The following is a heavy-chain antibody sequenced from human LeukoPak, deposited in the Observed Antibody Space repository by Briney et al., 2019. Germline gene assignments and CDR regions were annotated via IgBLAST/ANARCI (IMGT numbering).Heavy chain of an antibody. D-gene: IGHD3-10*01. CDR1: GGSISSSSYY. Sequence: SETLSLTCTVSGGSISSSSYYWGWIRQPPGKGLEWIGSIYYSGSTYYNPSLKSRVTISVDTSKNQFSLKLSSVTAADTAVYYCARVKIANYYGSGSPVTWGQGTLVTVSS. CDR3: ARVKIANYYGSGSPVT. J-gene: IGHJ4*02. CDR2: IYYSGST. V-gene: IGHV4-39*07.